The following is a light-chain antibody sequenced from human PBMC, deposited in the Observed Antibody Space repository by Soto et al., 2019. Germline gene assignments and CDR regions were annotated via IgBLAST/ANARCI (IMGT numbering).Light chain of an antibody. Sequence: EIVLTQSPASLSVSLGDRATLSCRASQDINIDLIWYQQKPGKAPKVLIYGASDRETGIPARFSGSGSETEFTFTISSLQPEDTAIYYCQQYNTFPFTFGPGTQVEIK. CDR3: QQYNTFPFT. CDR1: QDINID. J-gene: IGKJ3*01. CDR2: GAS. V-gene: IGKV3D-15*01.